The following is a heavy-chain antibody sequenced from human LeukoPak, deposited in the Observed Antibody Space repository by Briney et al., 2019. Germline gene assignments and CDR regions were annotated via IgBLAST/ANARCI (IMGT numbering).Heavy chain of an antibody. J-gene: IGHJ4*02. V-gene: IGHV3-69-1*02. D-gene: IGHD3-16*01. CDR3: GRAFPPLRTSSAGDL. CDR1: RFTFSDYD. Sequence: GGSLRLSCSASRFTFSDYDMNWVRQAPGKGLGWVSSISGLSTHIYYGDSVKGRFSISRDNAKNSVYLQMNSLGVEDTAIYYCGRAFPPLRTSSAGDLWGQGILVTVSS. CDR2: ISGLSTHI.